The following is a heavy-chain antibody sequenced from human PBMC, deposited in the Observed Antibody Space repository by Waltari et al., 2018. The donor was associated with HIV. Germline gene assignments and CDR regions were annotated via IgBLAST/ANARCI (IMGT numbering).Heavy chain of an antibody. V-gene: IGHV3-7*01. CDR2: TKEDGSEK. CDR3: ARRRGSLHFDY. D-gene: IGHD1-26*01. J-gene: IGHJ4*02. Sequence: EVQLVESGGGLVQPGGSLRLSCAASGFTFSGYGMSWVRQAPGKGREWGAKTKEDGSEKYYVDSVKGRFTMSRDNAKNSLYLQMNSLRAEDTAVYYCARRRGSLHFDYWGQGTLVTVSS. CDR1: GFTFSGYG.